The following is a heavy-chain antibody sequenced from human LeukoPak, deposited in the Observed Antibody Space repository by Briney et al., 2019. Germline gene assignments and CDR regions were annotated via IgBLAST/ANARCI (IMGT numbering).Heavy chain of an antibody. CDR1: GFTFTSHA. CDR3: ARVACGTECYYYLDV. V-gene: IGHV3-23*01. J-gene: IGHJ6*02. CDR2: ISGTTGKT. Sequence: PGGSLRLSCATSGFTFTSHAMTWVRQAPGKGLEWVSGISGTTGKTFYGDSVKGRFTVSRDNSRDTLYLQMNSLRAEDAAVYFCARVACGTECYYYLDVWGQGTTVTVSS. D-gene: IGHD2-21*01.